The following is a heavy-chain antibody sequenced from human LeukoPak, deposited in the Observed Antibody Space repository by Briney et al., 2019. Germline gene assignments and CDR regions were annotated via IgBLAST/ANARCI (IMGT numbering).Heavy chain of an antibody. CDR3: AREDYGSGTRYYGMDV. D-gene: IGHD3-10*01. CDR2: IYYSGST. J-gene: IGHJ6*02. CDR1: GGSISSGGYY. V-gene: IGHV4-31*03. Sequence: PSETLSLTCTVSGGSISSGGYYWSWIRQHPGKGLEWIGYIYYSGSTYYNPSLKSRVTISVDPSKNQFSLKLSSVTAADTAVYYCAREDYGSGTRYYGMDVWGQGTTVTVSS.